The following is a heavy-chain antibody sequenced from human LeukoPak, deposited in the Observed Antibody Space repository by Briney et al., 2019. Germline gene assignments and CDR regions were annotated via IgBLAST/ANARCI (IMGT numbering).Heavy chain of an antibody. CDR2: IYPGDSDT. Sequence: GESLKISCKGSGYSFSSYWIGWVRQMPGKGLEWMGIIYPGDSDTRYSPSFQGQVTISADKSSSTAYLQWSSLKASDTAMYYCARQGSGYYYVQAFDIWGQGTMVTVSS. D-gene: IGHD3-22*01. CDR1: GYSFSSYW. J-gene: IGHJ3*02. CDR3: ARQGSGYYYVQAFDI. V-gene: IGHV5-51*01.